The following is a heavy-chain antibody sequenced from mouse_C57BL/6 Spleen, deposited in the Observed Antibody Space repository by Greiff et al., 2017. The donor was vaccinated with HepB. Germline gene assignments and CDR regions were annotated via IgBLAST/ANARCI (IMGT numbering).Heavy chain of an antibody. Sequence: QVQLQQSGAELVKPGASVKMSCKASGYTFTSYWITWVKQRPGQGLEWIGDIYPGSGSTNYNEKFKSKATLTVDTSSSTAYMQLSILTSEDSAVYYCARIDGSWFAYWGQGTLVTVSA. CDR2: IYPGSGST. V-gene: IGHV1-55*01. D-gene: IGHD2-3*01. J-gene: IGHJ3*01. CDR1: GYTFTSYW. CDR3: ARIDGSWFAY.